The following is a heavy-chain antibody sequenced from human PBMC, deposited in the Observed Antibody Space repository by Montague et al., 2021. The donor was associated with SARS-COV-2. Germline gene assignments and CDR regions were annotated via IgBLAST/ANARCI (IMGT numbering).Heavy chain of an antibody. CDR1: GGSFSGYY. CDR2: INHSGST. Sequence: SETLSLTCAIYGGSFSGYYWSWIRQPPGKGLEWIGEINHSGSTNYNPSLKSRVTISVDTSENQFSLKLSSVTAADTAVYYCARGHYDILTGYDEYYFDYWGQGTLVTVSS. V-gene: IGHV4-34*01. J-gene: IGHJ4*02. CDR3: ARGHYDILTGYDEYYFDY. D-gene: IGHD3-9*01.